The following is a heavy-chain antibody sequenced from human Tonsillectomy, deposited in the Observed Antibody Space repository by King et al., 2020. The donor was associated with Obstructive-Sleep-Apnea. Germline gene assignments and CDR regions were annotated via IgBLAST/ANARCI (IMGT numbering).Heavy chain of an antibody. Sequence: VQLVESGGGLVQPGGSLRLSCAASGFTFSSYAMNWVRQAPGKGLEWVSVITTGGSTYYADSVKGRFTISRDNSKNTLYLQMNSLRAEDTAEDYCAKVSRDGGIVEVPTAKEYYYYYYDLDVWGQGTTVTVSS. V-gene: IGHV3-23*04. CDR3: AKVSRDGGIVEVPTAKEYYYYYYDLDV. J-gene: IGHJ6*02. CDR1: GFTFSSYA. D-gene: IGHD2-2*01. CDR2: ITTGGST.